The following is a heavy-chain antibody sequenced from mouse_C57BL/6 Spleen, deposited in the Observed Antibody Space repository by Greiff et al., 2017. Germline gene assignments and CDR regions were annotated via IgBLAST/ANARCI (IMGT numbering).Heavy chain of an antibody. Sequence: LQESGAELARPGASVKLSCKASGYTFTSYGISWVKQRTGQGLEWIGEIYPRSGNTYYNEKFKGKATLTADKSSSTAYMELRSLTSEDSAVYFCARGDETYAMDYWGQGTSVTVSS. V-gene: IGHV1-81*01. CDR3: ARGDETYAMDY. CDR2: IYPRSGNT. J-gene: IGHJ4*01. CDR1: GYTFTSYG.